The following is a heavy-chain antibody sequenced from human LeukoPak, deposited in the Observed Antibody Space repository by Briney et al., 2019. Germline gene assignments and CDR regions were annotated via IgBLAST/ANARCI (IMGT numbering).Heavy chain of an antibody. Sequence: GVSLTLSCAASVFTFKNYALSWVRQAPGKGLEWVSDFSVNGRDTYYADFVKGRFTIARDIAKNTLYLQMNSLRAEDTATYYCAKQGRTAAGLFASWGKGTLVTVSS. V-gene: IGHV3-23*01. CDR2: FSVNGRDT. J-gene: IGHJ4*02. D-gene: IGHD6-13*01. CDR1: VFTFKNYA. CDR3: AKQGRTAAGLFAS.